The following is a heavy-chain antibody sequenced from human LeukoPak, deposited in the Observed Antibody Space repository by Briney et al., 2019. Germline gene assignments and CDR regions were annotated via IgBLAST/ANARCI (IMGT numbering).Heavy chain of an antibody. Sequence: ASVKVSCKVSGYTLTELSMHWVRQAPGKGLEWMGGFDPEDGETIYAQKFQGRVTMTEDTSTDTAYMGLSSLRSEDTAVYYCATGLVGYDFWSGYRLDYWGQGTLVTVSS. CDR3: ATGLVGYDFWSGYRLDY. CDR2: FDPEDGET. J-gene: IGHJ4*02. D-gene: IGHD3-3*01. V-gene: IGHV1-24*01. CDR1: GYTLTELS.